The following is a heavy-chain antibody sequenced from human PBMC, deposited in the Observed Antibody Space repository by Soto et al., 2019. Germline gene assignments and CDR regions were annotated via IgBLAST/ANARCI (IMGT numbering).Heavy chain of an antibody. CDR1: GFSLSTSGVG. D-gene: IGHD2-15*01. J-gene: IGHJ4*02. CDR3: AHNSAVVPLDF. Sequence: QITLKESGPTLVKPTQTLTLTCTFSGFSLSTSGVGVGWIRQPPGKSLEWLALIYWDDAKRYSPSLKSRLTITKDTSKNQVVLTMTNIDTLDTDTCYWAHNSAVVPLDFWGQGILVAVSS. CDR2: IYWDDAK. V-gene: IGHV2-5*02.